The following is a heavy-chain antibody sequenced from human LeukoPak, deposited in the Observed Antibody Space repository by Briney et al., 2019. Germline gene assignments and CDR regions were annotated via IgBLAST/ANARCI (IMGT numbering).Heavy chain of an antibody. J-gene: IGHJ4*02. D-gene: IGHD5-24*01. CDR2: IYSGGST. Sequence: GGSLTLSCAASRFTVSSNNMRWLRPAPGQGLEWVTDIYSGGSTYCGVSVKSSFTTTRDYTKNTRQLQMNTVIAEGAAVYYCARGGYNYSNWGQGTLVTVSS. CDR3: ARGGYNYSN. V-gene: IGHV3-66*01. CDR1: RFTVSSNN.